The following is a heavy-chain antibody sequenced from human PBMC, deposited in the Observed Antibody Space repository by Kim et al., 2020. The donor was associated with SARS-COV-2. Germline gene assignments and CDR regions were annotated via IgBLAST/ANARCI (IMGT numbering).Heavy chain of an antibody. Sequence: ASVKVSCKASGYTFSSYFMHWVRQAPGQGLEWMGIINPSGGSTDYAQKSQGRVTMTSDTSTSTVYMELSSLRTEDTAVYYCARDHGAGWNAFDIWGQGTMVTVSS. CDR2: INPSGGST. V-gene: IGHV1-46*04. D-gene: IGHD6-19*01. J-gene: IGHJ3*02. CDR1: GYTFSSYF. CDR3: ARDHGAGWNAFDI.